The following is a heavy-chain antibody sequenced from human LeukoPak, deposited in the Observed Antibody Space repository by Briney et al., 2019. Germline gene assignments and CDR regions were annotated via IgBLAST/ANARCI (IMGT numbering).Heavy chain of an antibody. CDR3: ARTNGGYYYMDV. Sequence: GGSLRLSCAASGFTFSSYWMHWVRQAPGKGLVWVSCINSDGSSTSYADSVKGRFTISRDNAKNTLYLQMNSLRAENTAVYYCARTNGGYYYMDVWGKGTTVTVSS. CDR1: GFTFSSYW. D-gene: IGHD1-1*01. V-gene: IGHV3-74*01. J-gene: IGHJ6*03. CDR2: INSDGSST.